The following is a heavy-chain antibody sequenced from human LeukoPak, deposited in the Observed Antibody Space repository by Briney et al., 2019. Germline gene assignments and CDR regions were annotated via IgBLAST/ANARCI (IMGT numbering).Heavy chain of an antibody. V-gene: IGHV3-21*01. D-gene: IGHD6-19*01. CDR1: GFTFSSYS. CDR3: ARVDSSGWYRPPDY. J-gene: IGHJ4*01. CDR2: ISSSSSYI. Sequence: PGGSLRLSCAASGFTFSSYSMNWVRQAPGKGLEWVSSISSSSSYIYYADSVEGRFTISRDNTRNSLYLQMNSLRAEDTAVYYCARVDSSGWYRPPDYWGHGTLVTVSS.